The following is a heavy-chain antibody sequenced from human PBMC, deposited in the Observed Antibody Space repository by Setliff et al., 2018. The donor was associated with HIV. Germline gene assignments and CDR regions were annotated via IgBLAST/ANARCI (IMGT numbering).Heavy chain of an antibody. CDR1: GGSLSVNK. J-gene: IGHJ6*03. D-gene: IGHD5-12*01. V-gene: IGHV4-34*01. CDR2: IDHLGNT. CDR3: ARGHLVLRGTASHYIDV. Sequence: ETLSLTCAVYGGSLSVNKWNWIRQSPARGLEWIGDIDHLGNTNYNPSLRGRVTMSVDTSRSRLSLTLRYVTAADTSIYYCARGHLVLRGTASHYIDVWGEGTSVTVSS.